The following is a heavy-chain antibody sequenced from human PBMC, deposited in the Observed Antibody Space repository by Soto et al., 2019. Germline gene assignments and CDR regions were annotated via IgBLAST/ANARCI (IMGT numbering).Heavy chain of an antibody. CDR2: IKQDGSEK. CDR3: AKDGYYNGWDV. J-gene: IGHJ6*02. Sequence: EVQLVESGGGLVHPGGSLRLSCEASGLTFSRYGMSWVRQAPGKGLEWVANIKQDGSEKYYVDSVKGRFTISRDNAKNSLYLKMNSLRAEDTAVYYCAKDGYYNGWDVWGQGTTVTVSS. CDR1: GLTFSRYG. V-gene: IGHV3-7*01.